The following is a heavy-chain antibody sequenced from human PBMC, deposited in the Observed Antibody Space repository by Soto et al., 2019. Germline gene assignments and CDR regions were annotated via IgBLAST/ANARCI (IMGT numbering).Heavy chain of an antibody. D-gene: IGHD3-3*01. CDR1: GFTFRNYA. J-gene: IGHJ6*02. Sequence: EVQLVESGGGLVKPGGSLRLSCAASGFTFRNYAMNWGRQAPGKGLEWVSSISTSSSYIYYADSVKGRFTISRDNAKNSLYLQINSMRAEDTAVYYCAREIRNYYGMDVWGQGTTVTVSS. CDR2: ISTSSSYI. CDR3: AREIRNYYGMDV. V-gene: IGHV3-21*01.